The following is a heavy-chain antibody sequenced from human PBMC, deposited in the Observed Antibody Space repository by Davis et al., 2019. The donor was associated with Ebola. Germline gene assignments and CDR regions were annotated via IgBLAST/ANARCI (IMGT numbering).Heavy chain of an antibody. CDR1: GASISSSY. J-gene: IGHJ4*02. Sequence: SETLSLTCTVSGASISSSYWSWIRQSPGKGLEWIGYLYFSGSTNYNPSLKSRVTTSVDTSRNQFSLKLSSVTAADTALYYCARVGSLLTAFDSWGQGTLVTVSS. CDR2: LYFSGST. V-gene: IGHV4-59*12. D-gene: IGHD3-10*01. CDR3: ARVGSLLTAFDS.